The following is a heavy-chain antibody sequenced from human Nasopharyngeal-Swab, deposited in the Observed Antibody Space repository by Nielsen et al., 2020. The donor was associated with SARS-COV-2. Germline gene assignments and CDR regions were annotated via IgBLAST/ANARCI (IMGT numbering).Heavy chain of an antibody. CDR1: GYTFTSYA. CDR3: ARGPWLRLKGFDFDY. Sequence: ASVKVSCKASGYTFTSYAMNWVRQATGQGLEWMGWMNPNSGNTGYAQKFQGRVTMTRNTSISTAYMELSSLRSEDTAVYYCARGPWLRLKGFDFDYWGQGTLVTVSS. D-gene: IGHD5-12*01. CDR2: MNPNSGNT. J-gene: IGHJ4*02. V-gene: IGHV1-8*02.